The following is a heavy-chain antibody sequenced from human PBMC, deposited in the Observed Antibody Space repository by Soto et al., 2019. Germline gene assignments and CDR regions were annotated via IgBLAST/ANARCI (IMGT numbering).Heavy chain of an antibody. V-gene: IGHV5-51*01. D-gene: IGHD3-3*01. CDR1: GYNFAGYW. J-gene: IGHJ4*02. Sequence: GESLKISCKGSGYNFAGYWIAWVRQMPGKGLELMGVIYPSDSDTRYRPSFQGQVTISADKSISSAYLQWSSLRASDTAMYYCARGGVSTRTFDYWGQGTPVTVSS. CDR3: ARGGVSTRTFDY. CDR2: IYPSDSDT.